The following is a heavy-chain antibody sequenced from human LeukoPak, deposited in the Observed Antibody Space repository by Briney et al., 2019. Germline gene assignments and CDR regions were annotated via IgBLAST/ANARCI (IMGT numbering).Heavy chain of an antibody. V-gene: IGHV3-74*01. Sequence: AGGSLRLSCAASGFTFTSHWMHWVRQTPGKGLVWVSGINNHGNDTAYADSVKGRFTISRDKAKNTLYLRMDILRGEDTAVYYCARDMNPTVFDFWGQGTLVTVSS. J-gene: IGHJ4*02. CDR3: ARDMNPTVFDF. D-gene: IGHD3-16*01. CDR1: GFTFTSHW. CDR2: INNHGNDT.